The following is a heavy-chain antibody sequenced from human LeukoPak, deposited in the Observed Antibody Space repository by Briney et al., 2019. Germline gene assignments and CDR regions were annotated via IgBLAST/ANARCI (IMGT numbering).Heavy chain of an antibody. J-gene: IGHJ4*02. D-gene: IGHD6-19*01. V-gene: IGHV4-38-2*02. CDR1: GYSISSGYY. Sequence: SETLSLTCTVSGYSISSGYYWGWIRQPPGKGLEWIGSIYHSGGTYYNPSLKSRVTISVDTSKNQFSLKLSSVTAADTAVYYCARRYSSGWSFDYWGQGTLVTVSS. CDR3: ARRYSSGWSFDY. CDR2: IYHSGGT.